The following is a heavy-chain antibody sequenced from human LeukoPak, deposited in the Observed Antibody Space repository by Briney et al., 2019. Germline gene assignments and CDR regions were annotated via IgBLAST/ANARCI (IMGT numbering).Heavy chain of an antibody. CDR2: ISGSGGST. V-gene: IGHV3-23*01. Sequence: GGSLRLSCAASGFTFSSYAMSWFRQAPGKGLKWVSAISGSGGSTYYADSVKGRFTISRDNSKNTLYLQMNSLRAEDTAVYYCAKLDSSGYYNYFDYWGQGTLVTVSS. CDR1: GFTFSSYA. CDR3: AKLDSSGYYNYFDY. D-gene: IGHD3-22*01. J-gene: IGHJ4*02.